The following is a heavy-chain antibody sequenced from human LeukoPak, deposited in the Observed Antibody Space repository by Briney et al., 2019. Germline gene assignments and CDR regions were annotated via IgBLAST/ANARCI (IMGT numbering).Heavy chain of an antibody. J-gene: IGHJ4*02. CDR1: GLNFRNYG. V-gene: IGHV3-30*02. CDR2: TRDDGSKN. Sequence: GGSLRLSCAASGLNFRNYGMNWVRQAPGKGLGWVAYTRDDGSKNWYGDSVKGRFTISRDNSKSTLYLQMNSLRGEDTAVYYCANGDCRGGRCSSGAYWGQGTLVTVSS. D-gene: IGHD2-15*01. CDR3: ANGDCRGGRCSSGAY.